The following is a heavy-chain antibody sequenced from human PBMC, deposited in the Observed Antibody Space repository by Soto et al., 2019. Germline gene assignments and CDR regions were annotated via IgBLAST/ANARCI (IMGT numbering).Heavy chain of an antibody. J-gene: IGHJ6*02. Sequence: QVQLVESGGGLVKPGGTLRLSCAASGFTFSDYYMSWIRQAAGKGLEWVSYISSSGSTINYADYVKGRFTISRDNAKNSLYLQMNILRAEDTAVYYSASPTVTPHYGMDVWGQVTTVTVSS. D-gene: IGHD4-17*01. V-gene: IGHV3-11*01. CDR2: ISSSGSTI. CDR3: ASPTVTPHYGMDV. CDR1: GFTFSDYY.